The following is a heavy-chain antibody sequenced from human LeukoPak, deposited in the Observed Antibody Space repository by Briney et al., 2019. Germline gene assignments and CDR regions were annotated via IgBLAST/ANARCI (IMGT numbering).Heavy chain of an antibody. CDR3: ARDKIVGATFLDS. CDR2: IKQDGSEK. J-gene: IGHJ4*02. Sequence: GGSLRLSCAASGFTFNTYWMSWVRQAPGKGLEWVANIKQDGSEKYYVDSVKGRFSISRDNAKNSLYLQMDSLRAEDTAVYYCARDKIVGATFLDSWGQGTLVTVSS. CDR1: GFTFNTYW. D-gene: IGHD1-26*01. V-gene: IGHV3-7*01.